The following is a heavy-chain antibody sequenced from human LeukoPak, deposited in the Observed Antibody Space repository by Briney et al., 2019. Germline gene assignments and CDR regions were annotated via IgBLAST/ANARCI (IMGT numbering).Heavy chain of an antibody. Sequence: SETLSLTCTVSGGSISSGGYYWSWIRQHPGKGPEWIGYIYYSGSTYYNPSLKSRVTISVDTSKNQFSLKLSSVTAADTAVYYCARGKVATTIDYWGQGTLVTVSS. CDR3: ARGKVATTIDY. J-gene: IGHJ4*02. CDR1: GGSISSGGYY. V-gene: IGHV4-31*03. CDR2: IYYSGST. D-gene: IGHD5-12*01.